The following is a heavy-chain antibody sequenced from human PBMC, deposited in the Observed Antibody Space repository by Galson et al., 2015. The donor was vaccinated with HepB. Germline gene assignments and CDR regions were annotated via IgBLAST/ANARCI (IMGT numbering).Heavy chain of an antibody. CDR1: GFTFSSYA. Sequence: SLRLSCAASGFTFSSYATHWVRQAPGKGLEWVAVISYDGSNKYYADSVKGRFTISRDNSKNTLYLQMNSLRAEDTAVYYCARESRVEGGMDVWGQGTTVTVSS. D-gene: IGHD1-1*01. CDR3: ARESRVEGGMDV. CDR2: ISYDGSNK. J-gene: IGHJ6*02. V-gene: IGHV3-30*04.